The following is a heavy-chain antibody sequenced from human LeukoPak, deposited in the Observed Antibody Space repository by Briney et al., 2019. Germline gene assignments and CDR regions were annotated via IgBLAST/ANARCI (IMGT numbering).Heavy chain of an antibody. V-gene: IGHV3-74*01. J-gene: IGHJ4*02. CDR3: ARGPIKGGYSGYDLDY. Sequence: PGGSLRLSCAASGFTFSSYWMHWVRQAPGKGLVWVXXXNSDGSSTSYADSVKGRFTISRDNAKNTLYLQMNSLRAEDTAVYYCARGPIKGGYSGYDLDYWGQGTLVTVSS. CDR1: GFTFSSYW. D-gene: IGHD5-12*01. CDR2: XNSDGSST.